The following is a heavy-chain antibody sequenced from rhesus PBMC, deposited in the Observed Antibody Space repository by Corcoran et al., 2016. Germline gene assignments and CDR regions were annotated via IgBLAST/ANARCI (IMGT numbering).Heavy chain of an antibody. Sequence: QVQLQESGPGLVKPSETLSLTCAVSGYSISSGYYWGWIRQPPGTGLEWIGRIYGSGGSNYLNPFLKSRVTLSVDTSKNQFSLKLSSVTAADTAVYYCARVGSSWSEWDTVGTEWYFDLWGPGTPITISS. V-gene: IGHV4S14*01. CDR1: GYSISSGYY. D-gene: IGHD5-42*01. CDR2: IYGSGGSN. CDR3: ARVGSSWSEWDTVGTEWYFDL. J-gene: IGHJ2*01.